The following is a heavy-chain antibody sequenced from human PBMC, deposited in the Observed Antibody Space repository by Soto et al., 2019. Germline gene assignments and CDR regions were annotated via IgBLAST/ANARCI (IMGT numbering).Heavy chain of an antibody. CDR1: GYTFTSYG. CDR2: ISAYSGNT. CDR3: AREGSAHYYSQYFEY. J-gene: IGHJ4*02. V-gene: IGHV1-18*01. D-gene: IGHD1-26*01. Sequence: QVQLVQAGAEVKKPGASVKVSCKASGYTFTSYGINWVRQAPGQGLEWMGWISAYSGNTNYAQKLQGRVTMTTDTSTSTAYLDLRSMRSDDTAVYYCAREGSAHYYSQYFEYWGQGTLVTVSS.